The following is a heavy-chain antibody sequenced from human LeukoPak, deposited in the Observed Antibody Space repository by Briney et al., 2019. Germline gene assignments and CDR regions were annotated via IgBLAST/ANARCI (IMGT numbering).Heavy chain of an antibody. D-gene: IGHD3-22*01. V-gene: IGHV3-30-3*01. Sequence: GRSLRLSCAASGFTFSSYAMHWVRQAPGKGLEWVAVISYDGSNKYYADSVKGRFTISRDNSKNTLYLQMNSLRAKDTAVYYCARDGSYDSSGLLSPRYYFDYWGQGTLVTVSS. CDR3: ARDGSYDSSGLLSPRYYFDY. CDR1: GFTFSSYA. J-gene: IGHJ4*02. CDR2: ISYDGSNK.